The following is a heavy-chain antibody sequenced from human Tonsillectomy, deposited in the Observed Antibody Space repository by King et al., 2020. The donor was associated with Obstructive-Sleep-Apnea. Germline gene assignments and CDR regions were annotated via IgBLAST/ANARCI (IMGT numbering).Heavy chain of an antibody. V-gene: IGHV4-4*02. CDR1: GGSINNNNW. D-gene: IGHD3-10*01. CDR2: IYHSGSA. J-gene: IGHJ4*02. Sequence: VQLQESGPGLVKPSGTLSLTCAVSGGSINNNNWWSWVRQPPGKGLEWIGEIYHSGSANYNPSLKSRVTISVDKSKNQFSLRLNPVTAADTAVFYCARDWVEGPRGLDYWGQGTLVTVSS. CDR3: ARDWVEGPRGLDY.